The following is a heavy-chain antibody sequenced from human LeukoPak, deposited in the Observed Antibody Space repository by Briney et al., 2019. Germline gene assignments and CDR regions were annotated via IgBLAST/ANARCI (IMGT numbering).Heavy chain of an antibody. Sequence: GGSLRLSCAASGFIFSSYGMHWVRQAPGKGLEWVAVTWYDGSNKYYADAVKGRFTISRDNSKNTLYLQMNSLRAEDTAVYYCARGHHYYDSSAYYYWGQGTLVTVSS. CDR3: ARGHHYYDSSAYYY. CDR2: TWYDGSNK. CDR1: GFIFSSYG. D-gene: IGHD3-22*01. V-gene: IGHV3-33*01. J-gene: IGHJ4*02.